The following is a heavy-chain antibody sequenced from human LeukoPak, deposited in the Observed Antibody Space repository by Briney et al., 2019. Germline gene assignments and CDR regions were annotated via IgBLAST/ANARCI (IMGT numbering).Heavy chain of an antibody. Sequence: GGSLRLSCTAPGLTFSTSGFNWVRQAPGKGLEWVASIGPTGSDRYHADSIKGRFTISGDNANNFLYLQMNSLRAEDTAVYYCATETNGRHYDYWGQGTLLTVSS. V-gene: IGHV3-21*06. CDR1: GLTFSTSG. J-gene: IGHJ4*02. CDR3: ATETNGRHYDY. CDR2: IGPTGSDR. D-gene: IGHD1-14*01.